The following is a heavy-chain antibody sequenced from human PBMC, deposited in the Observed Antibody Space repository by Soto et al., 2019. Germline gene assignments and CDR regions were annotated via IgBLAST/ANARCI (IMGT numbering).Heavy chain of an antibody. CDR2: INHSGST. J-gene: IGHJ5*02. CDR1: GWSSSGYY. V-gene: IGHV4-34*09. CDR3: ARSVFP. Sequence: PSETLSLTCAFYGWSSSGYYWSWIRQPPGKGLEWIGEINHSGSTYYKPSLKSRVTISVDTSKNQFSLKLSSVTAADTAVYYCARSVFPWGRGTLVTVSS.